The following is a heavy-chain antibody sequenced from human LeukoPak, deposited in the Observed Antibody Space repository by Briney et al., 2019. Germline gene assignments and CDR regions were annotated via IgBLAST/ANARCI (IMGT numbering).Heavy chain of an antibody. D-gene: IGHD3-10*01. CDR2: IGNNGRTI. J-gene: IGHJ6*03. CDR3: AKGSPIFYYYYMDV. CDR1: GFTFSDYY. V-gene: IGHV3-11*01. Sequence: GGSLRLSCAASGFTFSDYYMTWIRQAQGKGLECISCIGNNGRTIYYADSVKGRFTISRDNAQKSLYLQMNSLRAEDTAVYYCAKGSPIFYYYYMDVWGKGTTVTVSS.